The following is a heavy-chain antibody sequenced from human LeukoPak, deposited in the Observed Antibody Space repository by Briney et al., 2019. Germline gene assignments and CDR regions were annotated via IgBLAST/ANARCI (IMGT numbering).Heavy chain of an antibody. Sequence: SETLSLTCTVSGGSISSYYWSWIRQPAGKGLEWIGRIYTSGSTNYNPSLKSRVTISVDTSKNQFSLKLSSVTAADTAVYYCARGAGYCSGGSCYGPPGYFDYWGQGTLVTVSS. CDR2: IYTSGST. D-gene: IGHD2-15*01. CDR1: GGSISSYY. CDR3: ARGAGYCSGGSCYGPPGYFDY. J-gene: IGHJ4*02. V-gene: IGHV4-4*07.